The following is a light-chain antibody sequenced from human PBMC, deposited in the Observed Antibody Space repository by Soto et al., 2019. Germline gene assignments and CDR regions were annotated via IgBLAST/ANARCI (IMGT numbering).Light chain of an antibody. CDR1: NSNIGSTY. J-gene: IGLJ2*01. CDR3: AAWDNSLSGVV. Sequence: QSVLIQPPSAPGTPGQRVTISCSGSNSNIGSTYVYWYQHLPGTAPKLLIYRSNQRPSGVPDRFSGSKSGTSASLAISGLRSEDEADYYCAAWDNSLSGVVFGGGTKLTVL. CDR2: RSN. V-gene: IGLV1-47*01.